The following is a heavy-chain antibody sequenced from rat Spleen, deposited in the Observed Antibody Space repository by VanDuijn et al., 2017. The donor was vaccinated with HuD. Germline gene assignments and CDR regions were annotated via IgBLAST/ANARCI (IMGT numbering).Heavy chain of an antibody. CDR1: GFTFSNYD. CDR2: ISYEGSST. CDR3: ARPHFDGSYYSHWFAY. J-gene: IGHJ3*01. Sequence: EVQLVESGGGLVQPGRSLKLSCAASGFTFSNYDMAWVRQAPTKGLEWVASISYEGSSTYYGDSVKGRFTISRDNAKSTLYLQMNSLRSEDTATYYCARPHFDGSYYSHWFAYWGQGTLVTVSS. V-gene: IGHV5-22*01. D-gene: IGHD1-12*02.